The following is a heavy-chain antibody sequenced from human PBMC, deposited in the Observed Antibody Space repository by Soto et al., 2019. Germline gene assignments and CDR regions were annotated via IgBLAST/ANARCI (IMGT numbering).Heavy chain of an antibody. J-gene: IGHJ6*02. CDR2: ISGSGGST. CDR3: ARGHDYGDYDHSKYYYYGMDV. CDR1: GFTFSSYA. D-gene: IGHD4-17*01. Sequence: EVQLLESGGGLVQPGGSLRLSCAASGFTFSSYAMSWVRQAPGKGLEWVSAISGSGGSTYYADSVKGRFTISRDNSKNTLYLQMNSLRAEDTAVYYCARGHDYGDYDHSKYYYYGMDVWGQGTTVTVSS. V-gene: IGHV3-23*01.